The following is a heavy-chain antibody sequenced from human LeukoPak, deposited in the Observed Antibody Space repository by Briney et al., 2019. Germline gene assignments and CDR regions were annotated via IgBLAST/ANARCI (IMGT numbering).Heavy chain of an antibody. V-gene: IGHV1-46*01. CDR2: INPSGGST. CDR3: TRETSSRYFDY. CDR1: GYTFTSYY. Sequence: ASVKVSCKASGYTFTSYYMHWVRQAPGQGLEWMGIINPSGGSTSYAQKFQGRVTMTRDTSTSTVYMELSSLRSEDTAVYYCTRETSSRYFDYWGQGTLVTVSS. J-gene: IGHJ4*02.